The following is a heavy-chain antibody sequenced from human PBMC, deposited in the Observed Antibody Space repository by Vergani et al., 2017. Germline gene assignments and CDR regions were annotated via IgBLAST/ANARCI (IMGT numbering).Heavy chain of an antibody. D-gene: IGHD3-16*01. V-gene: IGHV4-4*02. J-gene: IGHJ4*02. Sequence: QVQLQESGPGLVKPSGTLSLTCAVSGGSISSSNWWSWVRQPPGKGLEWIGEIYHSGSTNYNPSLKSRVTISVDKSKNQFSLKLSSVTAADTAVYYCARHDRKTYTATMGWYDYWGQGILVTVSS. CDR1: GGSISSSNW. CDR2: IYHSGST. CDR3: ARHDRKTYTATMGWYDY.